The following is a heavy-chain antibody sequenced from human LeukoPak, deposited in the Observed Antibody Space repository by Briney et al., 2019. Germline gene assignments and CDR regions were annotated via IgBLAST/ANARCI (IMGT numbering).Heavy chain of an antibody. CDR1: GYTFNTYW. J-gene: IGHJ4*02. CDR3: ASLPPFGSGNYFDN. Sequence: GESLKISCKASGYTFNTYWIAWVRQMPGRGLEWMGNIYPGDSDTAYSPSFQGQVTISADTSITTAYLQWSSLKASDTAMYYCASLPPFGSGNYFDNWGQGTLVIVSS. V-gene: IGHV5-51*01. CDR2: IYPGDSDT. D-gene: IGHD3-10*01.